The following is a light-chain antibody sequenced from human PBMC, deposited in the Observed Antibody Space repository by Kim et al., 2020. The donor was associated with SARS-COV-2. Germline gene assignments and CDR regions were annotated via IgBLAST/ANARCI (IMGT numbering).Light chain of an antibody. CDR1: SSMKGD. CDR2: GDS. CDR3: QQYNSWLQFT. V-gene: IGKV3-15*01. Sequence: STGRRASISNRASSSMKGDLSWYQQKPGQAPRLLIYGDSTRDTGVTARFRGSGSGTDVTLTISSLQSQDFAVYYCQQYNSWLQFTFGRGTKVDIK. J-gene: IGKJ4*01.